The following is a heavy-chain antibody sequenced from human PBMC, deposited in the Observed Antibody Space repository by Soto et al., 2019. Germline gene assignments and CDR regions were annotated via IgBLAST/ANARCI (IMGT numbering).Heavy chain of an antibody. J-gene: IGHJ5*02. CDR1: GFTFSSYG. V-gene: IGHV3-33*01. Sequence: QVQLVESGGGVVQPGRSLRLSCAASGFTFSSYGMHWVRQAPGKGLEWVAVIWYDGSNKYYADSVKGRFTSSRDNSKNTLYLQMNILRAEDTAVYYCARDLDWFAPWGQGTLVTVSS. CDR3: ARDLDWFAP. CDR2: IWYDGSNK.